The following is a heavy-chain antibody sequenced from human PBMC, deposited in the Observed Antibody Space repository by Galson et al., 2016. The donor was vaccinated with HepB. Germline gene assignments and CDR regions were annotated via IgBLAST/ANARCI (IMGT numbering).Heavy chain of an antibody. CDR1: GFTFSSHA. CDR3: ARSVGRGPAAHFDF. Sequence: SLRLSCAASGFTFSSHAMNWVRQAPGKGLEWISYISSIGGSIHCADSVEGRFTISRDNAKNSLYLQMYSLRAEDTAVYYCARSVGRGPAAHFDFWGQGTLVTVSS. J-gene: IGHJ4*02. V-gene: IGHV3-48*03. CDR2: ISSIGGSI. D-gene: IGHD2-2*01.